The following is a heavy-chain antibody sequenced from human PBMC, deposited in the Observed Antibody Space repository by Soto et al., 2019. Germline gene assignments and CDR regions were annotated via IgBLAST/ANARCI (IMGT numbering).Heavy chain of an antibody. CDR2: ISGSGGST. J-gene: IGHJ3*02. CDR3: AKDLFRQSGGTGRWPYALDI. V-gene: IGHV3-23*01. CDR1: GFTFSSYA. D-gene: IGHD3-16*01. Sequence: GGFMTLSCAASGFTFSSYAMSWVRQAQGKGLEWVSAISGSGGSTYYADSVKGRFTISRDNSKNTLYLQMNSLRAEDTAVYYGAKDLFRQSGGTGRWPYALDIWAQGTMVTVSS.